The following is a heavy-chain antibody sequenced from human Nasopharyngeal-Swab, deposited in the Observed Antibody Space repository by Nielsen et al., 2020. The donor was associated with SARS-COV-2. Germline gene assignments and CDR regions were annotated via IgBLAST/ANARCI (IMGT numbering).Heavy chain of an antibody. CDR2: ISVSGDYT. J-gene: IGHJ4*02. CDR1: GFTFSTYA. Sequence: GGSLRLSCAASGFTFSTYAMTWVRQTPGRGLEWVSTISVSGDYTYYADSAKGRFSISRDNSKSTLYLHMNSLRAEDTAVYYCAKHAAYTNSWHHFDYWGQGTLVTVPS. CDR3: AKHAAYTNSWHHFDY. D-gene: IGHD6-13*01. V-gene: IGHV3-23*01.